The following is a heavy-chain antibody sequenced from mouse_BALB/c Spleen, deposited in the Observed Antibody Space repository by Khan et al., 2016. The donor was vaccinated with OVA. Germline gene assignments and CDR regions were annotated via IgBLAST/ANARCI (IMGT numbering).Heavy chain of an antibody. V-gene: IGHV5-6*01. D-gene: IGHD2-1*01. J-gene: IGHJ4*01. CDR2: ISSGGSYT. CDR1: GFTFSSYG. Sequence: EVELVESGGDLVKPGGSLKLSCAASGFTFSSYGMSWVRQTPDKRLEWVATISSGGSYTYYPDSVKGRFSISRANAKNTLYLQMSSLRSEDTAMYYCARHGAYGNSGNVMAYWGQGTSVTVSS. CDR3: ARHGAYGNSGNVMAY.